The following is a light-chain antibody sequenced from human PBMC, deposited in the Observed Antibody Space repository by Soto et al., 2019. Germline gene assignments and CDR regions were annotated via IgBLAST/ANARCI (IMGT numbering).Light chain of an antibody. V-gene: IGLV2-8*01. CDR1: SSDVGGYNY. Sequence: QSALTQPPSASGSPGQSVTISCNGTSSDVGGYNYVCWYQQYPGKAPKLMIYDVSKRPSGVADRFSGSKLGNTASLTVSGLQAEDEADYYCSSYAGGNVVVFGGGTKVTVL. J-gene: IGLJ2*01. CDR2: DVS. CDR3: SSYAGGNVVV.